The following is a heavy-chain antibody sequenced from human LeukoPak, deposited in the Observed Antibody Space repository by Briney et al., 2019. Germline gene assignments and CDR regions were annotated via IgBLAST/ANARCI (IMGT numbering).Heavy chain of an antibody. J-gene: IGHJ3*01. CDR1: GDTFYNYP. V-gene: IGHV1-69*13. CDR3: AREMESLANGFDL. CDR2: IILLFGST. D-gene: IGHD3-3*01. Sequence: RASVKVSCKSSGDTFYNYPISWVRQAPGQGLEWMGHIILLFGSTHYAQNFHGRLTISADESTRTAFMELSSLRSEDTALYYCAREMESLANGFDLWGQGTMVTVSS.